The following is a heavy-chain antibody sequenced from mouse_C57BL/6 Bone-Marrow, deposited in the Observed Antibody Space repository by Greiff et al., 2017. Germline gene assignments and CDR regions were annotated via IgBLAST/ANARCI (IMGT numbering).Heavy chain of an antibody. CDR2: IDPDNGDT. CDR1: GFNINDDY. CDR3: TTYRNDVWFAY. Sequence: EVQVVESGAELVRPGASVKLSCTASGFNINDDYMHWVKQRPEQGLEWIGWIDPDNGDTEYASKFQGKATITADTSSNTAYLQLSSLTSEDTAVYYCTTYRNDVWFAYWGQGTLVTGSA. J-gene: IGHJ3*01. V-gene: IGHV14-4*01. D-gene: IGHD2-14*01.